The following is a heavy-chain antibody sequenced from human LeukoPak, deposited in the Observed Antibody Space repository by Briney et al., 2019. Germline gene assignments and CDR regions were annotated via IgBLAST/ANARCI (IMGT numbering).Heavy chain of an antibody. Sequence: PTETMSLTCTVSGGSISSSSYYWGWIRQPPGKGLECTGSINFSASTYYNPSHKSRVTITVDTSKNPYSLMLSSITAANTAAYYCARAPRKAAVLDYWGQGTLVTVST. V-gene: IGHV4-39*07. CDR2: INFSAST. D-gene: IGHD6-13*01. CDR3: ARAPRKAAVLDY. J-gene: IGHJ4*02. CDR1: GGSISSSSYY.